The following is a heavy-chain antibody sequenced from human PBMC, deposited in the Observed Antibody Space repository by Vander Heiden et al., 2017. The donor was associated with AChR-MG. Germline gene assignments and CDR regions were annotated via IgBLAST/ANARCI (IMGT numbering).Heavy chain of an antibody. Sequence: QVQLQQWGAGLLKPSETLSLTCAVYGWSFSGYYWSWIRQPPGKGLEWIGEINHSGSTNYNPSLKSRVTISVDTSKNQFSLKLSSVTAADTAVYYCASPPRGDGYNWLYWGQGTLVTVSS. CDR2: INHSGST. CDR1: GWSFSGYY. CDR3: ASPPRGDGYNWLY. V-gene: IGHV4-34*01. J-gene: IGHJ4*02. D-gene: IGHD5-12*01.